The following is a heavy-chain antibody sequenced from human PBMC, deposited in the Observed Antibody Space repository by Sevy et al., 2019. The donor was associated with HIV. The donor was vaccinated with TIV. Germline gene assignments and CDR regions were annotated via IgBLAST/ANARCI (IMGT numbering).Heavy chain of an antibody. J-gene: IGHJ6*02. D-gene: IGHD2-2*02. CDR1: GFTFSSYA. CDR3: AKGTLVVPTVIYYYYGMSV. CDR2: ISGSGGST. Sequence: GASLRLSCAASGFTFSSYAMSWVRQAPGKGLEWVSAISGSGGSTYYADSVKGRFTISRDNSKNTLYLEMNSLRAEDTAVYYCAKGTLVVPTVIYYYYGMSVWGQGTTVTVSS. V-gene: IGHV3-23*01.